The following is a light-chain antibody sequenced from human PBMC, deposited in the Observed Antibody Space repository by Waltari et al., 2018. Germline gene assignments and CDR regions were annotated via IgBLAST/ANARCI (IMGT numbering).Light chain of an antibody. J-gene: IGLJ2*01. CDR3: FSYAGSNNLV. CDR1: STDAGAYNY. CDR2: EVS. V-gene: IGLV2-8*01. Sequence: QSALTQPPSASGSPGQSVTISCTGTSTDAGAYNYVSWYQQHPDKAPQLMIFEVSQRPSGVPDRFSGSKSGNTASLTVSGLQAEDEADYYCFSYAGSNNLVFGGGTKLTVL.